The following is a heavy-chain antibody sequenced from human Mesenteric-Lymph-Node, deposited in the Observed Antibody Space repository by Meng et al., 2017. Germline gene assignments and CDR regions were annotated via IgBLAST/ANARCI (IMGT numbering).Heavy chain of an antibody. J-gene: IGHJ5*02. CDR3: ARANSSGWLKYNWFDP. Sequence: LRLSCTVSGGSISSGSYYWSWIRQPAGKGLEWIGRIYTSGSTNYNPSLKSRVTISVDTSKNQFSLKLSSVTAADTAVYYCARANSSGWLKYNWFDPWGQGTLVTVSS. V-gene: IGHV4-61*02. CDR2: IYTSGST. D-gene: IGHD6-19*01. CDR1: GGSISSGSYY.